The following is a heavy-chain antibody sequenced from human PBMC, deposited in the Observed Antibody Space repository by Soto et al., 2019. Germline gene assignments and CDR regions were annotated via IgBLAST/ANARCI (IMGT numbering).Heavy chain of an antibody. D-gene: IGHD6-13*01. CDR1: GGSISSSSYY. CDR2: IYYSGST. J-gene: IGHJ4*02. Sequence: SETLSLTCTVSGGSISSSSYYWGWIRQPPGKGLEWIGSIYYSGSTYYNPSLKSRVTISVDTSKNQFSLKLSSVTAADTAVYYCARPRVAIAAAATNSLFGYWGQGTLVTVSS. V-gene: IGHV4-39*01. CDR3: ARPRVAIAAAATNSLFGY.